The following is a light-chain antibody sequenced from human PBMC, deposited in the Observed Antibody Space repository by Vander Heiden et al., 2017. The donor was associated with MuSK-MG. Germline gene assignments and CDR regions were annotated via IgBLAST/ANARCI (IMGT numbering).Light chain of an antibody. CDR1: QSLVHSDENTY. V-gene: IGKV2-24*01. J-gene: IGKJ2*01. CDR3: MQATEFPYT. Sequence: DIVMTQPPLSSHVTLRQPASISCRSSQSLVHSDENTYLRWLHQRPDQPPRLLIDKISSRFSGVPDRFRGSGAGTDFTLTSSRVEADDVGIYYCMQATEFPYTFGPGTKLEIK. CDR2: KIS.